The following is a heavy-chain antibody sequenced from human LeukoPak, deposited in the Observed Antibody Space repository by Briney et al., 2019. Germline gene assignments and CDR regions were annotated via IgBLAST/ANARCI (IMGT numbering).Heavy chain of an antibody. Sequence: SETLSLTCTVSGGSISSSSYYWGWIRQPPGKGLEWIGSIYYSGSTYYNPSLKSRVTISVDTSKNQFSLKLSSVTAADTAVYYCARQGLTYYDILTGYRRPYFDYWGQGTLVTVSS. CDR1: GGSISSSSYY. CDR2: IYYSGST. D-gene: IGHD3-9*01. V-gene: IGHV4-39*01. CDR3: ARQGLTYYDILTGYRRPYFDY. J-gene: IGHJ4*02.